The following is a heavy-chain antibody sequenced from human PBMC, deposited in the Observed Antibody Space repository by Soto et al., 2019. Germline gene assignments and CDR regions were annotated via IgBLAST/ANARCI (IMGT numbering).Heavy chain of an antibody. CDR2: IKQDGSEK. J-gene: IGHJ4*02. CDR3: AREGSGYNF. Sequence: GGSLRLSCAASGFTFSSYWMSWVRQAPGKGLEWVANIKQDGSEKFYVDSVKGRFTISRDNADESTSTGYMELISLRSDDTAVYYCAREGSGYNFWGQGTQVTVSS. V-gene: IGHV3-7*03. CDR1: GFTFSSYW. D-gene: IGHD5-12*01.